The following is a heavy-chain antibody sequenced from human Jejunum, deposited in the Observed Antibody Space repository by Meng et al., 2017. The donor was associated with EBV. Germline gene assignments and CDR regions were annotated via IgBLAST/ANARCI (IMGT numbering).Heavy chain of an antibody. CDR2: IYNSGST. CDR3: ARNWNF. Sequence: QGQLQEPGPGLVKPSETLSLTCTVSGGSVSSGTYYWTWIRQPPGKGLEWIGYIYNSGSTNYNPSLKSRVTISLDTSKNQFSLKLSSVTAADTAMYYCARNWNFWGQGTLVTVSS. V-gene: IGHV4-61*01. CDR1: GGSVSSGTYY. J-gene: IGHJ4*02. D-gene: IGHD1-1*01.